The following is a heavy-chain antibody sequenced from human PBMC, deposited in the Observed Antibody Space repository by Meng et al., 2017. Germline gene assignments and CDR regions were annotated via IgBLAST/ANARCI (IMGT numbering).Heavy chain of an antibody. CDR1: GGTSSGYY. J-gene: IGHJ5*02. CDR3: ARADRRVGSYGPNLFDP. D-gene: IGHD5-18*01. Sequence: VRLERGAQGLSKPSKTPARPCDGYGGTSSGYYWSCIRQPPGKGLEWIGKNNHSGSTNYNLSLESLANISVDTSQNNLSLKLSSVTAADSAVYYGARADRRVGSYGPNLFDPWGQGTLVTVSS. CDR2: NNHSGST. V-gene: IGHV4-34*01.